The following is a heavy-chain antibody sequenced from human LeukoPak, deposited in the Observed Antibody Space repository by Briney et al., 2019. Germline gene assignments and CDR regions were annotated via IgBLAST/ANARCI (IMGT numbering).Heavy chain of an antibody. D-gene: IGHD6-19*01. V-gene: IGHV4-59*01. Sequence: PSETLSLTCTVSGGSISSYYWSWIRQPPGKGLEWIGYIYYSGSTNYNPSLKSRVTISVDTSKNQFSLKLSSVTAADTAVYYCARDLGIAVAGGVWGQGTTVTVSS. CDR2: IYYSGST. J-gene: IGHJ6*02. CDR1: GGSISSYY. CDR3: ARDLGIAVAGGV.